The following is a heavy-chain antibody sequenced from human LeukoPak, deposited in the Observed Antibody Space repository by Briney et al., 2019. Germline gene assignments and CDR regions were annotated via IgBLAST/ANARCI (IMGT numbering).Heavy chain of an antibody. V-gene: IGHV3-74*01. J-gene: IGHJ6*02. Sequence: GGSLRLSCAASGFTFSSYEMNWVRQAPGKGLEWVSRINSDGTSTTYADPVKGRFTISRDSAKNTVYLQMNSLRAEDTAVYYCVRGGGADRPYGLDVWGQGTTVTVSS. CDR2: INSDGTST. CDR3: VRGGGADRPYGLDV. D-gene: IGHD6-6*01. CDR1: GFTFSSYE.